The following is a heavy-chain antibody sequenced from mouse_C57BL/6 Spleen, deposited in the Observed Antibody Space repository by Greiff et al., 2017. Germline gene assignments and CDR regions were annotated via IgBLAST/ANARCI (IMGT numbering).Heavy chain of an antibody. CDR1: GYTFTSYG. V-gene: IGHV1-81*01. CDR3: ARGYYVSNGYFDV. J-gene: IGHJ1*03. CDR2: IYPRSGNT. D-gene: IGHD1-1*01. Sequence: VQLQQSGAELARPGASVKLSCKASGYTFTSYGISWVKQRTGQGLEWIGEIYPRSGNTYYNEKFKGKATLNADKSSSTAYMEHRSLTSEDSAVYFCARGYYVSNGYFDVWGTGTTVTVSS.